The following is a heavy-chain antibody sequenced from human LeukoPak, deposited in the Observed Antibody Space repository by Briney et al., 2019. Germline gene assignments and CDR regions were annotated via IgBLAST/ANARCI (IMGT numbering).Heavy chain of an antibody. CDR2: ISSSSSYI. Sequence: GGSLRLSCAASGFTFSSYSMNWVRQAPGKGLEWVSSISSSSSYIYYADSVKGRFTISRDNAKNSLYLQMNSLRAEDTAVYYCARGVPHGPIGSRNHWFDPWGQGTLVTVSS. CDR1: GFTFSSYS. D-gene: IGHD5/OR15-5a*01. J-gene: IGHJ5*02. V-gene: IGHV3-21*01. CDR3: ARGVPHGPIGSRNHWFDP.